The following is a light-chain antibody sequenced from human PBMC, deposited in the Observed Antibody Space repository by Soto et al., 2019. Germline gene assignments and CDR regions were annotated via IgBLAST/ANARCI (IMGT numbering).Light chain of an antibody. Sequence: QSALTQPPSASGSPGQSVTISCTGTSSDVGGYNYVSWYQQHPGKAPKLMSYEVSKRPSGVPDRFSGSKSGNTASLTVSGLQAEDEADYYCSSYAGSNNFVFGTGTKLTVL. CDR3: SSYAGSNNFV. CDR1: SSDVGGYNY. V-gene: IGLV2-8*01. CDR2: EVS. J-gene: IGLJ1*01.